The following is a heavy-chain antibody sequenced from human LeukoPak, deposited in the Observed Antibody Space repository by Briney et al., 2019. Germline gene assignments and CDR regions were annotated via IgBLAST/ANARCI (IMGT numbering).Heavy chain of an antibody. CDR1: GYTFSSHG. J-gene: IGHJ4*02. Sequence: PGGSLRLSCAASGYTFSSHGMNWVRQAPGKGLEWVAVIWYDGSKKYYADSVKGRFTISRDDSKNTLYLQVNSLRAEDTAVYYCAKKLLWFGEVIDYWGQGTLVTVSS. D-gene: IGHD3-10*01. CDR2: IWYDGSKK. CDR3: AKKLLWFGEVIDY. V-gene: IGHV3-33*03.